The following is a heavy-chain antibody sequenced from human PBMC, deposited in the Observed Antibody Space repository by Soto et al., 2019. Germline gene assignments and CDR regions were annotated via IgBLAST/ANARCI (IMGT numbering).Heavy chain of an antibody. CDR3: AGDATAYCGGDCYSDY. J-gene: IGHJ4*02. D-gene: IGHD2-21*02. V-gene: IGHV1-69*12. Sequence: QVQLVQSGAEVKKPGSSVKVSCKASGGTFSSYAISWVRQAPGQGLEWMGGIIPIFGTANYAQKFQGRVTITADESTSTAYMELSSLSSEDTAVYYCAGDATAYCGGDCYSDYWGQGSLVTVSS. CDR1: GGTFSSYA. CDR2: IIPIFGTA.